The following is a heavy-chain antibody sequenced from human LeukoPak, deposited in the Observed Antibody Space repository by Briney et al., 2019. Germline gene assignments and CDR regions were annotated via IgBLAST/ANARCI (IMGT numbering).Heavy chain of an antibody. CDR3: ARGAAVACSYWYFDL. J-gene: IGHJ2*01. D-gene: IGHD6-19*01. CDR2: INHSGST. Sequence: PSETLSLTCAVYGGSFSGYYWSWIRQPPGKGLEWIGEINHSGSTNYNPSLKSRVTISVDTSKNQFSLKPSSVTAADTAVYYCARGAAVACSYWYFDLWGRGTLVTVSS. V-gene: IGHV4-34*01. CDR1: GGSFSGYY.